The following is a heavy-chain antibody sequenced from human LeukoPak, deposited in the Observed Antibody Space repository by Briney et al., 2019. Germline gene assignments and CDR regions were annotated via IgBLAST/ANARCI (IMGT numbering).Heavy chain of an antibody. V-gene: IGHV4-59*08. Sequence: SETLSLTCSLSGGIISTYYWSWIRQSPGKGLEWIAYIYFTGRTDYNPSLKSRVTISLDTSKNQFSLNLTSVTAADTAVYYCARHFGTAAGPFDSWGQGARVTVSS. CDR1: GGIISTYY. J-gene: IGHJ4*02. D-gene: IGHD6-13*01. CDR3: ARHFGTAAGPFDS. CDR2: IYFTGRT.